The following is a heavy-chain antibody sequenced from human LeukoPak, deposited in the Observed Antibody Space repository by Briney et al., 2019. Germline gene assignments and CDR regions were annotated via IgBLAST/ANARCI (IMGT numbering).Heavy chain of an antibody. J-gene: IGHJ4*02. CDR2: IAYDGSRA. CDR1: GFTFGGYG. CDR3: TRYNIDY. V-gene: IGHV3-33*01. D-gene: IGHD1-14*01. Sequence: GGSLRLSCAGSGFTFGGYGMHWFRQTPGKGLEWVAVIAYDGSRAFYADSVKGRFTISRDNSKNTMSVQMDDLRAEDTAVYYCTRYNIDYWGQGTLVAVSS.